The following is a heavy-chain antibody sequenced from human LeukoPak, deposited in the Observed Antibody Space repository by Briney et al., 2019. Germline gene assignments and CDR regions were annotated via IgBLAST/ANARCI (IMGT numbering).Heavy chain of an antibody. D-gene: IGHD3-3*01. Sequence: PSQTLSLTCTVSGGSISSGDYYWSWIRQPPGKGLEWIGYIYYSGSTYYNPSLKSRVTISVDTSKNQFSLKLSSVTAADTAVYYCARGPRDFWSGYYPPYYYYYYMDVWGKGTTVTVSS. V-gene: IGHV4-30-4*08. J-gene: IGHJ6*03. CDR2: IYYSGST. CDR1: GGSISSGDYY. CDR3: ARGPRDFWSGYYPPYYYYYYMDV.